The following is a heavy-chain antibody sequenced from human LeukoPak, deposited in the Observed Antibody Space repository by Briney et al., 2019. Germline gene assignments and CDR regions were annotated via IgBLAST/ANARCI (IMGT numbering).Heavy chain of an antibody. D-gene: IGHD1-26*01. Sequence: GGPLRLSGAPSGLTFSSYWVPWVRQPPGKGLVWVSRINSDGSTINYADSVKGRFTISRDNAKNTLYLQMNSLSAEDTAIYYCARAGYYRFDYWGQGTLVTVSS. CDR2: INSDGSTI. J-gene: IGHJ4*02. CDR3: ARAGYYRFDY. V-gene: IGHV3-74*01. CDR1: GLTFSSYW.